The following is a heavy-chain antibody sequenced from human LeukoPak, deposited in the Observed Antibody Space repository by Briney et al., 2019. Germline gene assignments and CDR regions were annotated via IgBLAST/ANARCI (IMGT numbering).Heavy chain of an antibody. V-gene: IGHV3-21*01. CDR3: ARAWVGFMIVVAIDY. CDR1: GFTFSSYS. J-gene: IGHJ4*02. D-gene: IGHD3-22*01. Sequence: GGSLRLSCAASGFTFSSYSMNWVRQAPGKGLEWVSSISSSSSYIYYADSVKGRFTISRDSAKNSLYLQMNSLRAEDTAVYYCARAWVGFMIVVAIDYWGQGTLVTVSS. CDR2: ISSSSSYI.